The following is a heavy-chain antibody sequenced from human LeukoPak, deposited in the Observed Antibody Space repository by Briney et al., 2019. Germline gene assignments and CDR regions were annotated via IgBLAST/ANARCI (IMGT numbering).Heavy chain of an antibody. V-gene: IGHV3-21*01. D-gene: IGHD3-10*01. Sequence: GGSLRLSCAASGFTFSSYSMNWVRQAPGKGLEWVAAISSSSSYVYYADSVKGRFTISRDNAKNALYLQMNRLRAEDTAVYYCARDGDYYGSGSYPGMDVWRKGTTVTVCS. CDR2: ISSSSSYV. J-gene: IGHJ6*04. CDR1: GFTFSSYS. CDR3: ARDGDYYGSGSYPGMDV.